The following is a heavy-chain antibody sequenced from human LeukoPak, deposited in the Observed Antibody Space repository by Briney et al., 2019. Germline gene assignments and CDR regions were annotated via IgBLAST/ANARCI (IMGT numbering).Heavy chain of an antibody. V-gene: IGHV3-7*03. Sequence: GGSLRLSCAASGFTFSSYAMHWVRQAPAKGPEWVANIKGDGSKKNLVDSVKGRFTISRDNAKNSLYLEMSSLRAEDTAVYYCARDSNPGDSSGYYDAFDIWGQGTKVTVSS. CDR2: IKGDGSKK. CDR1: GFTFSSYA. CDR3: ARDSNPGDSSGYYDAFDI. D-gene: IGHD3-22*01. J-gene: IGHJ3*02.